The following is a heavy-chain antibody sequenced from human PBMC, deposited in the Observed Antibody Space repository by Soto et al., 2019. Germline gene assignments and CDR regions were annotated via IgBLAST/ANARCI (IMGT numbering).Heavy chain of an antibody. J-gene: IGHJ6*02. V-gene: IGHV3-30-3*01. CDR1: GFTFRSYA. D-gene: IGHD2-15*01. Sequence: QVQLVESGGGVVQPGRSLRLSCAASGFTFRSYAMHWVRQAPGKGLECVAVISYDGSNKFYRDYVKGRFTISRDNSKNTLYLQINSLRYEDTAVYYCARGVREDIAVVVGVRPGEYGVDVWGQGTTVTVSS. CDR3: ARGVREDIAVVVGVRPGEYGVDV. CDR2: ISYDGSNK.